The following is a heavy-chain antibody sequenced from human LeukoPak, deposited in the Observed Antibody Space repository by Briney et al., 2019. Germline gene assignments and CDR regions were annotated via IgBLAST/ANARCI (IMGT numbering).Heavy chain of an antibody. Sequence: GRSLRLSCAASGLTFSSYAMHWVRQAPGKGLEWVAVISFGGSNKYYADSVKGRFTISRDNSKNTLYLQMNSLRAEDTAVYYCATSGIAAAGSGPPPGYWGQGTLVTVSS. CDR3: ATSGIAAAGSGPPPGY. CDR2: ISFGGSNK. D-gene: IGHD6-13*01. CDR1: GLTFSSYA. J-gene: IGHJ4*02. V-gene: IGHV3-30*03.